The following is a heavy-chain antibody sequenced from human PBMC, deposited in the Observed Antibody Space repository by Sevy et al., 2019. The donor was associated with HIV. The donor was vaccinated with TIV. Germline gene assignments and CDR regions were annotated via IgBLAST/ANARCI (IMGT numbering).Heavy chain of an antibody. D-gene: IGHD3-22*01. CDR3: AGEGENYYDSSGLFDY. Sequence: GGSLRLSCAASGFTFSSYAMHWVRQAPGKGLEWVAVISYDGSNKYYADSVKGRFTISRDNSKNTLYLQMNSLRAEDTAVYYCAGEGENYYDSSGLFDYWGQGTLVTVSS. J-gene: IGHJ4*02. CDR1: GFTFSSYA. CDR2: ISYDGSNK. V-gene: IGHV3-30-3*01.